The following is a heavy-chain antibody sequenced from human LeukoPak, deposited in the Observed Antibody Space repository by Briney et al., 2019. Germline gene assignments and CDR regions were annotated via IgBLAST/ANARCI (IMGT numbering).Heavy chain of an antibody. CDR2: INHSGST. Sequence: SETLSLTCAVYGGSFSGYYWSWIRQPPGKGLEWIGEINHSGSTNYNPSLKSRVTISVDTSKNQFSLKLSSVTAADTAVYYCARDRYYDSSGYVFDYWGQGTLVTVSS. CDR3: ARDRYYDSSGYVFDY. J-gene: IGHJ4*02. D-gene: IGHD3-22*01. CDR1: GGSFSGYY. V-gene: IGHV4-34*01.